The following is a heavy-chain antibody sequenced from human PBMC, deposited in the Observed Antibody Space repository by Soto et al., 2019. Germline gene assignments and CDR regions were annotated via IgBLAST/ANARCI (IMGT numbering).Heavy chain of an antibody. D-gene: IGHD6-13*01. V-gene: IGHV3-21*02. CDR2: ISSGNDYI. CDR1: GFTFSSYS. Sequence: EVQLVESGGGLVKPGGSLRLSCAASGFTFSSYSLNWVRQAPGKGLEWVSSISSGNDYIYYADSVRGRFTISRDNAKNSLYLQMNSLRAEDTAVYYCARDLKGSNWYLHGFDIWGQGTMVSVSS. CDR3: ARDLKGSNWYLHGFDI. J-gene: IGHJ3*02.